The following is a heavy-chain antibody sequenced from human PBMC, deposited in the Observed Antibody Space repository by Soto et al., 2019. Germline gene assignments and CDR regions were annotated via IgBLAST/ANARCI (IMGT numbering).Heavy chain of an antibody. Sequence: APVNLSRKASGLSNTRYVVNRGRQASEHGLEWMGWMNPNSGGTDYAQKFRGRVTMTSNTSISTAYLDLSSLRSEDTAVYYCARGPWFGVLGNFDYALDVWGQGTTVTVSS. CDR2: MNPNSGGT. J-gene: IGHJ6*02. CDR1: GLSNTRYV. V-gene: IGHV1-8*01. CDR3: ARGPWFGVLGNFDYALDV. D-gene: IGHD3-10*01.